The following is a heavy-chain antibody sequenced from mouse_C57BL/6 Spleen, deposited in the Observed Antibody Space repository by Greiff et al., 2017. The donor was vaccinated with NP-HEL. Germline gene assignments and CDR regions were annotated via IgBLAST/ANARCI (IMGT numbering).Heavy chain of an antibody. J-gene: IGHJ3*01. Sequence: VQLQQSGPELVKPGASVKMSCKASGYTFTDYNMHWVKQSHGKSLEWIGYINPNNGGTSYNQKFKGKATLTVNKSSSTAYMELRSLTSEDSAVYYCASRATVVQRGFAYWGQGTLVTVSA. CDR3: ASRATVVQRGFAY. CDR1: GYTFTDYN. V-gene: IGHV1-22*01. D-gene: IGHD1-1*01. CDR2: INPNNGGT.